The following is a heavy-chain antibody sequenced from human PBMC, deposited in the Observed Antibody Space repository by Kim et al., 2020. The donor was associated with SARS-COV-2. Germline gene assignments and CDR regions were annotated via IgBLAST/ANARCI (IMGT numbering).Heavy chain of an antibody. D-gene: IGHD3-10*01. CDR1: GFTFSNDW. CDR2: IRQDGNEK. V-gene: IGHV3-7*01. J-gene: IGHJ4*02. Sequence: GGSLRLSCSVSGFTFSNDWMSWVRQTPGKGLEWVANIRQDGNEKYYVDSVKGRFTISRENANNSLFLQMNSLRAEDTAVYYCAKGSGSSVFHYWGQGTLVTVSS. CDR3: AKGSGSSVFHY.